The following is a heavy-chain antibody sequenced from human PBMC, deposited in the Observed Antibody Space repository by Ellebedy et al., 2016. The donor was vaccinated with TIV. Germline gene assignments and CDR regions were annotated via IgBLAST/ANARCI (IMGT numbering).Heavy chain of an antibody. CDR3: ARGPRGKCSGGSCYSDYYYYYMDV. V-gene: IGHV3-21*01. J-gene: IGHJ6*03. CDR2: ISSSSSYI. CDR1: GFTFSSYS. Sequence: GGSLRLXCAASGFTFSSYSMNWVRQAPGKGLEWVSSISSSSSYIYYADSVKGRFTISRDNAKNSLYLQMNSLRAEDTAVYYCARGPRGKCSGGSCYSDYYYYYMDVWGKGTTVTVSS. D-gene: IGHD2-15*01.